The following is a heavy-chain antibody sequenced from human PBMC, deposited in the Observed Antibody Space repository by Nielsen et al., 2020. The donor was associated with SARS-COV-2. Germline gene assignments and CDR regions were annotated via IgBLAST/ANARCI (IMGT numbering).Heavy chain of an antibody. J-gene: IGHJ6*03. CDR2: INHSGST. CDR3: ARGGNTSGSYTYYYYYMDV. D-gene: IGHD3-10*01. Sequence: WIRQPPGKGLEWIGEINHSGSTNYNPSLKSRLTISVDTSKNQFALNLSSVTAADTAVYYCARGGNTSGSYTYYYYYMDVWGKGTTVTVSS. V-gene: IGHV4-34*01.